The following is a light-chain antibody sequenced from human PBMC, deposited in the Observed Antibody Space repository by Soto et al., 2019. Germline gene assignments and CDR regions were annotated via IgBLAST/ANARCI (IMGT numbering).Light chain of an antibody. CDR2: GVS. V-gene: IGKV3-20*01. J-gene: IGKJ1*01. CDR3: QQYGSSGT. CDR1: QSVSSSY. Sequence: EIVLTQSPGTLSLCPGERATLSCRASQSVSSSYLAWYQQKPGQAPRLLIYGVSSRATGIPDRFSGSGSGTDFTLTISRLEPEDFAVYYCQQYGSSGTFGQGTKVDIK.